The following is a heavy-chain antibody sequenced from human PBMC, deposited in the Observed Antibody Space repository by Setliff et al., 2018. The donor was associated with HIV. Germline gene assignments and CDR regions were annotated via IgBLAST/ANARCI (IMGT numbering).Heavy chain of an antibody. CDR2: IYASGIT. CDR1: GASITGHY. J-gene: IGHJ4*02. V-gene: IGHV4-4*09. CDR3: ATRPADSSWLGVFDY. D-gene: IGHD6-13*01. Sequence: PSETLSLTCTVSGASITGHYWSWIRQSPGKGMEWIGYIYASGITNYNPSLKSRVTISLDTSKNQFSLNLYSVTAADTAVYYCATRPADSSWLGVFDYWDRGTLVTVSS.